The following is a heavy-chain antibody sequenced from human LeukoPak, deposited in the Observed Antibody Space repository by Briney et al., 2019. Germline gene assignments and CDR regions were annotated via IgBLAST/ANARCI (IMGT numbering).Heavy chain of an antibody. D-gene: IGHD3-22*01. CDR2: INPNSGGT. V-gene: IGHV1-2*02. CDR1: GYTFTGYY. J-gene: IGHJ4*02. Sequence: ASVTVSCKASGYTFTGYYMHWVRQAPGQGLEWMGWINPNSGGTNYAQKFQGRVTMTRDTSISTAYMELSRLRSDDTAVYYCARGLLSFYYDSSGYYPFDYWGQGTLVTVSS. CDR3: ARGLLSFYYDSSGYYPFDY.